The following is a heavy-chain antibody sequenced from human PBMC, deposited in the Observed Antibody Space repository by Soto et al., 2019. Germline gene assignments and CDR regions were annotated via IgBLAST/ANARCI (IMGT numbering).Heavy chain of an antibody. CDR3: ARDQVGDFWSGYWGYGMDV. Sequence: QVQLVESGGGVVQPGRSLRLSCAASGFTFSSYGMHWVRQAPGKGLEWVAVIWYDGSNKYYADSVKGRFTISRDNSKNTLYLQMNSLRAEDTAVYYCARDQVGDFWSGYWGYGMDVWGQGTTVTVSS. CDR1: GFTFSSYG. V-gene: IGHV3-33*01. CDR2: IWYDGSNK. J-gene: IGHJ6*02. D-gene: IGHD3-3*01.